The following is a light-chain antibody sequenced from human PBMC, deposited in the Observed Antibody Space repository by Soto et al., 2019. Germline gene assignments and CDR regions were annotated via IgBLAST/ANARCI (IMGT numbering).Light chain of an antibody. CDR2: AAS. Sequence: DIQMTQSPSSLSASVGDRVTVACRASQSIRGYLNWYQQKPGEAPKPLIYAASSLHSGVPSRFSGSGSGTDFTLTISSLHPEDFATYSCQQTYRTPLTFGGGTKV. J-gene: IGKJ4*01. CDR3: QQTYRTPLT. V-gene: IGKV1-39*01. CDR1: QSIRGY.